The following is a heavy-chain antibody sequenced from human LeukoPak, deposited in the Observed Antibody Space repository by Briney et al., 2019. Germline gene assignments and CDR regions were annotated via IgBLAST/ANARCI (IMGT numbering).Heavy chain of an antibody. CDR3: AKELLLRYFDWSLDY. CDR2: IKQDGSEK. J-gene: IGHJ4*02. CDR1: GFTFSSYW. V-gene: IGHV3-7*03. Sequence: AGGSLRLSCAASGFTFSSYWMSWVRQAPGKGLEWVANIKQDGSEKYYVDSVKGRFTISRDNAKNSLYLQMNSLSAEDTAVYYCAKELLLRYFDWSLDYWGQGTLVTVSS. D-gene: IGHD3-9*01.